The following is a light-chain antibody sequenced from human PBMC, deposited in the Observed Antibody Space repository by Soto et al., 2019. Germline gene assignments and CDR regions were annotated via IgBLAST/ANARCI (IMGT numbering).Light chain of an antibody. J-gene: IGKJ1*01. CDR2: WAS. V-gene: IGKV4-1*01. Sequence: DIVMTQSPDALAVSLGERATINCKSSQSVLHTSNNKNYLAWYQQKPGQPPKLLIYWASTRESGVPDRFSGSGSGTEFTLTISSLQSEDFAVYYCQQYHIWPPWTSGQGTKVDIK. CDR3: QQYHIWPPWT. CDR1: QSVLHTSNNKNY.